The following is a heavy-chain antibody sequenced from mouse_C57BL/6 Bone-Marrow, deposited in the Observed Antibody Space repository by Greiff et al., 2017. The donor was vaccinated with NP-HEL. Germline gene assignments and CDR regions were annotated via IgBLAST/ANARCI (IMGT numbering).Heavy chain of an antibody. Sequence: EVQRVESGGGLVQPGGSLKLSCAASGFTFSDYYMYWVRQTPEKRLEWVAYISNGGGSTYYPDTVKGRFTISRDNAKNTLYLQMSRLKSEDTAMYYCARHNTQGEYYFDYWGQGTTLTVSS. CDR1: GFTFSDYY. CDR3: ARHNTQGEYYFDY. D-gene: IGHD5-1-1*01. J-gene: IGHJ2*01. V-gene: IGHV5-12*01. CDR2: ISNGGGST.